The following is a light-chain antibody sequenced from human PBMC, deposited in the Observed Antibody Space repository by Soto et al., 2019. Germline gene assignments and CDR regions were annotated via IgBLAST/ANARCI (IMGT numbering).Light chain of an antibody. CDR3: CSYSGSYTLM. CDR1: SSDVGGYNY. Sequence: QSALTQPRSVSGSPGQSVTISCTGTSSDVGGYNYVSWYQQHPGKAPKLMIYDVSKRPSGVPDRFSGSKSGNTASLTISGLQAEDEADYYCCSYSGSYTLMFGGGTEVTVL. V-gene: IGLV2-11*01. J-gene: IGLJ3*02. CDR2: DVS.